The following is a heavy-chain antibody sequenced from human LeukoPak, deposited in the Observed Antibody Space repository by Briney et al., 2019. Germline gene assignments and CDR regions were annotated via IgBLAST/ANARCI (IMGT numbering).Heavy chain of an antibody. CDR3: AKDCLYSSSWYYFDY. Sequence: PGGSLRLSCAASGFTFSSYAMSWVRQAPGKGLEWVSAIGGSGGNTYYGDSVKGRFTISRDNSKNTLYLQMNSLRAEDTAVYYCAKDCLYSSSWYYFDYWGQGTLVTVSS. CDR1: GFTFSSYA. CDR2: IGGSGGNT. V-gene: IGHV3-23*01. D-gene: IGHD6-13*01. J-gene: IGHJ4*02.